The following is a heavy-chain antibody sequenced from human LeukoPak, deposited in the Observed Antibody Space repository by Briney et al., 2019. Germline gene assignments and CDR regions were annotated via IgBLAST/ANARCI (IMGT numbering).Heavy chain of an antibody. CDR2: ISAYNGNT. Sequence: ASVKVSCKTSAYTFTNYGISWVRQAPGQGLEWMGWISAYNGNTNYAQKIQGRVTMTTDTSTSTAYMELRSLRSDDTAVYYCATHFMITFGGVIVNDYWGQGTLVTVSS. J-gene: IGHJ4*02. CDR1: AYTFTNYG. CDR3: ATHFMITFGGVIVNDY. V-gene: IGHV1-18*01. D-gene: IGHD3-16*02.